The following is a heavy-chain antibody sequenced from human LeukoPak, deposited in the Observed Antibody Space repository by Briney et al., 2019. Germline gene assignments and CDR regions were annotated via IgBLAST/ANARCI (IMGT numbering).Heavy chain of an antibody. CDR2: INTNTGNP. CDR3: ARDITIFGVVGSYNWFDP. D-gene: IGHD3-3*01. J-gene: IGHJ5*02. V-gene: IGHV7-4-1*02. Sequence: ASVKVSCKASGYTFTSYAMNWVRQAPGQGLEWMGWINTNTGNPTYAQGFTGRFVFSLDTSVSTAYLQISSLKAEDTAVYYCARDITIFGVVGSYNWFDPWGQGTLVTVSS. CDR1: GYTFTSYA.